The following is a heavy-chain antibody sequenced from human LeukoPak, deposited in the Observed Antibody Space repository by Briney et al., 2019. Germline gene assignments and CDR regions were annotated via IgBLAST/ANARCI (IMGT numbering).Heavy chain of an antibody. Sequence: GGSLRLSCAASGFTVISNYMSWVRQAPGKGLDWVSVIYSGGSTYYADSVKGRFTISRDRSKNTVYLQMNSLRVEDTAVYYCARDSPSVSSGYLFDYWGQGALVTVSS. CDR2: IYSGGST. D-gene: IGHD3-22*01. CDR3: ARDSPSVSSGYLFDY. CDR1: GFTVISNY. J-gene: IGHJ4*01. V-gene: IGHV3-53*01.